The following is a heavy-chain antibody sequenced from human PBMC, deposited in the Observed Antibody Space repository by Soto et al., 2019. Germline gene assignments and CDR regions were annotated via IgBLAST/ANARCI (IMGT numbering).Heavy chain of an antibody. Sequence: SVNVSCKASGGTFSSYAISWVRQAPGQGLEWMGGIIPIFGTANYAQKFQGRVTITADESTSTAYMELSSLRSEDTAVYYCARTVVVPAAILGYYYYYGMDVWGQGTKVTVSS. J-gene: IGHJ6*02. CDR1: GGTFSSYA. D-gene: IGHD2-2*02. CDR3: ARTVVVPAAILGYYYYYGMDV. V-gene: IGHV1-69*13. CDR2: IIPIFGTA.